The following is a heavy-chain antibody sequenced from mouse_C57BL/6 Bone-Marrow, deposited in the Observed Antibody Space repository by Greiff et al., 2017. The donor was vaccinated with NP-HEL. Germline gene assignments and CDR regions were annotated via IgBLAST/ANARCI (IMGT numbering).Heavy chain of an antibody. CDR3: ARHEYDPYYYAMDY. CDR2: ISNGGGSP. D-gene: IGHD2-10*02. CDR1: GFTFSDYY. Sequence: EVQVVESGGGLVQPGGSLKLSCAASGFTFSDYYMYWVRQTPEKRLEWVAYISNGGGSPYYPDTGKGRFTISRDNAKNTLYLQMSRLKSEDTAMYYCARHEYDPYYYAMDYWGQGTSVTVSS. V-gene: IGHV5-12*01. J-gene: IGHJ4*01.